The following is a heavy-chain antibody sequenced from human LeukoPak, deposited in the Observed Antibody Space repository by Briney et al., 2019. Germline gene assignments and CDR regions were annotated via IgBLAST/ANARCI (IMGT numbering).Heavy chain of an antibody. J-gene: IGHJ4*02. CDR3: ARDSYDSSGYYPAH. Sequence: GASVKVSCKASGYTFTSYGISWVRQAPGQGLKWMGWISAYNGNTNYAQKLQGRVTMTTDTSTSTAYMELRSLRSDDTAVYYCARDSYDSSGYYPAHWGQGTLVTVSS. CDR2: ISAYNGNT. V-gene: IGHV1-18*01. CDR1: GYTFTSYG. D-gene: IGHD3-22*01.